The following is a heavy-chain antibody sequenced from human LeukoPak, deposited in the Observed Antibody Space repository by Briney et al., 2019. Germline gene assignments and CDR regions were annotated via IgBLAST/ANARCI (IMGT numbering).Heavy chain of an antibody. Sequence: GGSLRLSCAASGFTFSTHAMHWVRQAPGKGLEWVAVVSYDGSKKYYVDSVKGRFTISRDNSKTTLDLQMNSLRPEDTAVYYCTKDANDNYSPLYYFDYWGQGMLVTVSS. CDR3: TKDANDNYSPLYYFDY. J-gene: IGHJ4*02. CDR2: VSYDGSKK. V-gene: IGHV3-30-3*01. D-gene: IGHD4-11*01. CDR1: GFTFSTHA.